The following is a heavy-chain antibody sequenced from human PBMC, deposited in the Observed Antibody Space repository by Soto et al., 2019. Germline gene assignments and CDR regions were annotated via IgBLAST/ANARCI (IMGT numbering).Heavy chain of an antibody. CDR2: IYYSGST. Sequence: SETLSLTCTVSGGSISSGDYYWSWIRQPPGKGLEWIGYIYYSGSTYYNPSLKSRVTISVDTSKNQFSLKLSSVTAADTAVYYCARAFLWEFAPRYGMDVWGQGTTVTVSS. V-gene: IGHV4-30-4*01. CDR1: GGSISSGDYY. D-gene: IGHD3-10*01. J-gene: IGHJ6*02. CDR3: ARAFLWEFAPRYGMDV.